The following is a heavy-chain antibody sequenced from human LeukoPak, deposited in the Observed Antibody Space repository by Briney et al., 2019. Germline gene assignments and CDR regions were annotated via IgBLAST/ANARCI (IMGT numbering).Heavy chain of an antibody. V-gene: IGHV4-59*01. CDR3: ARIWFGELFPIFDY. Sequence: SETLSLTCTVSGGSISSYYWSWIRQPPGKGLEWIGYIYYSGSTNYNPSLKSRVTISVDTSKNQFSLKLSSVTAADTAVYYCARIWFGELFPIFDYWGQGTLVTVSS. CDR1: GGSISSYY. CDR2: IYYSGST. J-gene: IGHJ4*02. D-gene: IGHD3-10*01.